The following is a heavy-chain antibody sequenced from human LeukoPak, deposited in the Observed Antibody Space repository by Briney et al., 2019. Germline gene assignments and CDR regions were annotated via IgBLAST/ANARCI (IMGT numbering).Heavy chain of an antibody. Sequence: GGSLRLSCAASGFSFSSYAMNWVRQAPVRGLEWVSAISGSGRDTYYADSVKGRFTISRDNSKNTLYLQVNSLRADDTAVYYCATNYYDSSGYFPDFDYWGQGALVYVSS. CDR2: ISGSGRDT. CDR1: GFSFSSYA. J-gene: IGHJ4*02. V-gene: IGHV3-23*01. CDR3: ATNYYDSSGYFPDFDY. D-gene: IGHD3-22*01.